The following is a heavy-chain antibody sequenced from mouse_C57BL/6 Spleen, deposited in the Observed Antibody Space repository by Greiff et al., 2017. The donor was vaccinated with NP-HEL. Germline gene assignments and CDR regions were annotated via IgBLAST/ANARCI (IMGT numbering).Heavy chain of an antibody. V-gene: IGHV1-54*01. D-gene: IGHD1-1*01. J-gene: IGHJ1*03. CDR1: GYAFTNYL. CDR3: ARDYGSRVDV. Sequence: VQVVESGAELVRPGTSVKVSCKASGYAFTNYLIEWVKQRPGQGLEWIGVINPGSGGTNYNEKFKGKATLTADKSSSTAYMQLSSLTSEDSAVYFCARDYGSRVDVWGTGTTVTVSS. CDR2: INPGSGGT.